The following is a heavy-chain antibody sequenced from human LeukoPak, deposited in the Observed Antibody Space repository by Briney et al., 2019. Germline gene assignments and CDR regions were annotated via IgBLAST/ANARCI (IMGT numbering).Heavy chain of an antibody. CDR1: GFTFGDYA. V-gene: IGHV3-49*04. Sequence: GGSLRLSCITSGFTFGDYAMSWVRQAPGKGLEWVGVIRSKAYGGSTNTAASVTGRFSITREDSNNIAYQQMNSPKTEDAGVYYCTRAFEPNTGWYIHFHWGQGTVVTVSS. CDR3: TRAFEPNTGWYIHFH. J-gene: IGHJ4*02. CDR2: IRSKAYGGST. D-gene: IGHD6-19*01.